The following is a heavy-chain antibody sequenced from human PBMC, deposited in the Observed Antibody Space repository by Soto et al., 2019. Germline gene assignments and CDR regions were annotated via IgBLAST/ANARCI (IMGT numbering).Heavy chain of an antibody. CDR3: ARGRWIQLWFDYSYYGMDV. V-gene: IGHV4-34*01. Sequence: PSETLSLTCAVYGGSFSGYYWSWIRQPPGKGLEWIGEINHSGSTNYNPSLKSRVTISVDTSKNQFSLKLSSVTAADTAVYYCARGRWIQLWFDYSYYGMDVWGQGTSVTLSS. CDR1: GGSFSGYY. D-gene: IGHD5-18*01. CDR2: INHSGST. J-gene: IGHJ6*02.